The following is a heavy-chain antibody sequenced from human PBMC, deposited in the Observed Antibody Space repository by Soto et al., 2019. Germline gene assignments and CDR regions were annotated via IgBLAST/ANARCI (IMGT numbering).Heavy chain of an antibody. CDR2: IYASDST. J-gene: IGHJ6*02. V-gene: IGHV3-53*01. CDR3: AKGWMAV. Sequence: EVQLVESGGGLIQPGGSLRLSCAVSGLTVSSYAMSWVRQAPGEGREWVSVIYASDSTHYADSVKGRFTISRDNPKHTLFLQINSLRAEDTAVYYGAKGWMAVGGQGTTVTVS. CDR1: GLTVSSYA.